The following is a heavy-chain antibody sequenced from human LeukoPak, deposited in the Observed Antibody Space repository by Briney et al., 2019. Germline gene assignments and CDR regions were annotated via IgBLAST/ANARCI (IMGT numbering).Heavy chain of an antibody. CDR3: ARGTTPRYFDWVNWFDP. CDR2: INHSGST. D-gene: IGHD3-9*01. J-gene: IGHJ5*02. Sequence: SETLSLTCAVYGGSFSGYYWSWIRQPPEKGLEWIGEINHSGSTNYNPSLKSRVTISVDTSKNQFSLKLSSVTAADTAVYYCARGTTPRYFDWVNWFDPWGQGTLVTVSS. CDR1: GGSFSGYY. V-gene: IGHV4-34*01.